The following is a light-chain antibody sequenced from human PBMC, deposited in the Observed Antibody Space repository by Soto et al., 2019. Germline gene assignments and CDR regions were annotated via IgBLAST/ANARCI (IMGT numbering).Light chain of an antibody. J-gene: IGLJ2*01. CDR2: EVS. CDR1: SSDVGSYNL. V-gene: IGLV2-23*02. CDR3: CSYAGSSTFVV. Sequence: QSALTQPASVPGSPGQSITISCTGTSSDVGSYNLVSWYQQHPGKAPKLMIYEVSKRPSGVSNRFSGSKSGNTASLTISGLQAEDEADYYCCSYAGSSTFVVFGGGTKLT.